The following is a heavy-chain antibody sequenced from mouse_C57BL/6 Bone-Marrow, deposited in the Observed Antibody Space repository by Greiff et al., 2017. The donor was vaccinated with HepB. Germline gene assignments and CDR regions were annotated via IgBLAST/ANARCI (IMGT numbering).Heavy chain of an antibody. D-gene: IGHD1-1*01. CDR1: GYTFTSYW. J-gene: IGHJ1*03. CDR3: AGIYYGSSSDFDV. CDR2: IDPSDSYT. Sequence: QVQLQQSGAELVRPGTSVKLSCKASGYTFTSYWMHWVKQRPGQGLEWIGVIDPSDSYTNYNQKFKGKATLTVDTSSSTAYMQLSSLTSEDSAVYYCAGIYYGSSSDFDVWGTGTTVTVSS. V-gene: IGHV1-59*01.